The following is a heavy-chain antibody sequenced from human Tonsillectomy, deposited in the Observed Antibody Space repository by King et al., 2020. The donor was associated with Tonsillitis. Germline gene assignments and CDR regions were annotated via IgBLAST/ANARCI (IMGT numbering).Heavy chain of an antibody. CDR1: GYTFTGYY. J-gene: IGHJ4*02. D-gene: IGHD3-3*01. CDR3: ARAFHDFWSGYLHYFDY. V-gene: IGHV1-2*04. CDR2: INPNSGGT. Sequence: VQLVESGAEVKKPGASVKVSCKASGYTFTGYYIHWVRQAPGQGLEWMGWINPNSGGTKYAQKFQGWVTMTRDTSISTAYMELSRLSSDDTAVYYCARAFHDFWSGYLHYFDYWGQGTLVTVSS.